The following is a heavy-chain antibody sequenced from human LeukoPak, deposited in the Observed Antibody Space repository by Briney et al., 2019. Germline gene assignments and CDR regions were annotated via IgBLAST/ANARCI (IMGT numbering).Heavy chain of an antibody. CDR1: GFSLWTSG. Sequence: GGSLRLSCAASGFSLWTSGIHWVRQAPGKGLEWLSLTTHDGMYTNYADSVKGRFTISTDTSKNTVYLQMNSLRPEDTAVYYCTKGGGISANPLVPWGQGTLVIVSS. CDR3: TKGGGISANPLVP. J-gene: IGHJ5*02. CDR2: TTHDGMYT. D-gene: IGHD4-23*01. V-gene: IGHV3-30*18.